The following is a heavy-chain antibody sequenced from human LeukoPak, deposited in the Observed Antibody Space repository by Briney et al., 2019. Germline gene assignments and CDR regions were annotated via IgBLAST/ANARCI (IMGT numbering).Heavy chain of an antibody. J-gene: IGHJ4*02. CDR1: GGSFSGYY. Sequence: SETLSLTCAVYGGSFSGYYWSWIRQPPGKGLEWIGEINHSGSTNYNPSLKSRVTISVDTSKIQFSLKLSSVSAADTAVYYCARGTMVRGVTAAKKKYYFDYWGQGTLVTVSS. CDR2: INHSGST. D-gene: IGHD3-10*01. CDR3: ARGTMVRGVTAAKKKYYFDY. V-gene: IGHV4-34*01.